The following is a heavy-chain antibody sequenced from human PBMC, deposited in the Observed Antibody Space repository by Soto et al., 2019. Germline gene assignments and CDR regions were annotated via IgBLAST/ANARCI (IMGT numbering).Heavy chain of an antibody. V-gene: IGHV4-59*08. J-gene: IGHJ5*02. D-gene: IGHD5-18*01. CDR2: IYYSGST. Sequence: QVQLQESGPGLVKPSETLSLTCTVSGGSISSYYWSWIRQPPGKGLEWIGYIYYSGSTNYNPSLKGRVTISVDTSKNQFSLKLSSVTAADTAVYYCARQEDTAMVTDWFDPWGQGTLVTVSS. CDR3: ARQEDTAMVTDWFDP. CDR1: GGSISSYY.